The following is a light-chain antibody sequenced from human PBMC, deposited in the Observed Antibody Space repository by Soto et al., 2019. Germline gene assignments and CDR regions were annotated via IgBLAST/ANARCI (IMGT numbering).Light chain of an antibody. CDR2: GVH. Sequence: QSVLTQPASVSGSPGQSITISCTGTINDVGGYNSVSWYQQHPGKAPKLLIFGVHNRPSEISDRFSGSRSGNTASLTISGLQAEDEADYYCCSFTSMTTYVFGPGTKLTVL. J-gene: IGLJ1*01. CDR3: CSFTSMTTYV. CDR1: INDVGGYNS. V-gene: IGLV2-14*01.